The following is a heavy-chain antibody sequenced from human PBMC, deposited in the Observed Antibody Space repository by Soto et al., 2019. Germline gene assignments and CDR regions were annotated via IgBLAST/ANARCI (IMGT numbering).Heavy chain of an antibody. V-gene: IGHV1-18*01. CDR1: GYTFTSYG. CDR3: ARHNSQWPNWFDP. J-gene: IGHJ5*02. Sequence: QVQLVQSGAEVKKPGASVKVSCKASGYTFTSYGISWVRQAPGQGLEWVGWISGHDGKKDYAQKFQGRVTMTTDTSTSTGYMDLRSLRSDDPAVYYCARHNSQWPNWFDPWGQGTLVTVSS. CDR2: ISGHDGKK. D-gene: IGHD1-1*01.